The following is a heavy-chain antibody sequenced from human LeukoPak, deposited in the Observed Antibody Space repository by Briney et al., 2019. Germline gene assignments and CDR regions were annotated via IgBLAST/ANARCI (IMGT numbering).Heavy chain of an antibody. J-gene: IGHJ5*02. CDR3: TTALIAVGPIADNWFDP. CDR2: ISGSGGST. Sequence: PGGSLRLSCAASGFTFSSYSMNWVRQAPGKGLEWVSVISGSGGSTYYADSVKGRVTISRDNSKNTLYLQMNSLKSDDTAMYYCTTALIAVGPIADNWFDPWGQGTLVTVSS. CDR1: GFTFSSYS. V-gene: IGHV3-23*01. D-gene: IGHD2-15*01.